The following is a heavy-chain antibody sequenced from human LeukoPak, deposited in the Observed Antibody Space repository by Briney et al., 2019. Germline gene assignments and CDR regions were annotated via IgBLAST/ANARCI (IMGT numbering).Heavy chain of an antibody. CDR2: ISDSGSST. Sequence: GGSLRLSCAASGFTFSRYWMHWVRQAPGKGLEWVSSISDSGSSTYYADSVKGRFNISRDNSRNTLYLQMRSLRAEDTAVYYCARGGQVGAGTRAFHVWGQGTMVTVSS. CDR1: GFTFSRYW. D-gene: IGHD1-26*01. CDR3: ARGGQVGAGTRAFHV. J-gene: IGHJ3*01. V-gene: IGHV3-23*01.